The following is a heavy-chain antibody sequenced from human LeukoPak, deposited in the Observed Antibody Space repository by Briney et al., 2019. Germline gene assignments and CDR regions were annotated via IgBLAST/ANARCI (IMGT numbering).Heavy chain of an antibody. CDR1: DGSISINY. D-gene: IGHD2-2*02. CDR2: IYSSGST. J-gene: IGHJ3*02. Sequence: SETLSLTCTVSDGSISINYWTWIRQPAGKGLEWIGRIYSSGSTNYNPSLKSRVTMSVDTSKNQFSLKLTSVTAADTAVYYCARARADCTSTSCYNGAAFDIWGQGTMVTVSS. V-gene: IGHV4-4*07. CDR3: ARARADCTSTSCYNGAAFDI.